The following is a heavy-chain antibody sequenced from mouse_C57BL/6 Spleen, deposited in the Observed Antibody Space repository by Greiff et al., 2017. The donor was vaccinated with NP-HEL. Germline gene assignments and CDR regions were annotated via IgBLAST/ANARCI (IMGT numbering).Heavy chain of an antibody. CDR2: IDPANGTT. CDR3: ARDDGYYWYFDV. D-gene: IGHD2-3*01. Sequence: VQLQQSVAELVRPGASVKLSCPASGFNIKNTYMPWVKQRPEQGLAWLGRIDPANGTTKYAPKFQGKATITADTSSNTAYLQLSSLTSEDTASYYCARDDGYYWYFDVWGTGTTVTVSS. V-gene: IGHV14-3*01. J-gene: IGHJ1*03. CDR1: GFNIKNTY.